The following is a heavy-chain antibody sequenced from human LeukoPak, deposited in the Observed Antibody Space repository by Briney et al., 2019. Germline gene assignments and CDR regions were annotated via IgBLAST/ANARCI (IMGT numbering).Heavy chain of an antibody. CDR1: GYTFTSYY. V-gene: IGHV1-46*01. CDR3: ARDRITMVRGVLNWFDH. Sequence: ASVKVSCKASGYTFTSYYMHWVRQAPGQGLEWMGIINPSGGSTSYAQKFQGRVTMTRDTSTSTVYMELSSLRSEDTAVYYCARDRITMVRGVLNWFDHWGQGTLVAVSS. D-gene: IGHD3-10*01. J-gene: IGHJ5*02. CDR2: INPSGGST.